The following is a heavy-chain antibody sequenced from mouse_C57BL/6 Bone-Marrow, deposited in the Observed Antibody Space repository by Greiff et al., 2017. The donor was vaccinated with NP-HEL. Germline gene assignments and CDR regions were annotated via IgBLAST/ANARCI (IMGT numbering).Heavy chain of an antibody. J-gene: IGHJ2*01. CDR2: IDPENGDT. CDR3: TRYYGSSPDY. V-gene: IGHV14-4*01. CDR1: GFNIKDDY. Sequence: VQLQQSGAELVRPGASVKLSRTASGFNIKDDYMHWVKQRPEQGLEWIGWIDPENGDTEYASKFQGKATITADTSSNTAYLQLSSLTSEDTAVYYCTRYYGSSPDYWGQGTTLTVSS. D-gene: IGHD1-1*01.